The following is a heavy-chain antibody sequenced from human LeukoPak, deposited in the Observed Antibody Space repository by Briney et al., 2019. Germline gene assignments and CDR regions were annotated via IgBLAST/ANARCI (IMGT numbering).Heavy chain of an antibody. V-gene: IGHV4-39*07. CDR3: ARDPYYYGLGTYYYYGMDV. D-gene: IGHD3-10*01. J-gene: IGHJ6*02. CDR1: GGSISSSSYY. Sequence: SETLSLTCTVSGGSISSSSYYWGWIRQPPGKGLEWIGSIYYSGSTYYNPSLKSRVTISVDTSKNQFSLKLSSVTAADTAVYYCARDPYYYGLGTYYYYGMDVWGQGTTVTVSS. CDR2: IYYSGST.